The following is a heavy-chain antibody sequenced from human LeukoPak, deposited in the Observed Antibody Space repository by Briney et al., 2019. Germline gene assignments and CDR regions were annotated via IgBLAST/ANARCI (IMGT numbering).Heavy chain of an antibody. CDR3: AKGAMEDDYYYYGMDV. CDR1: GFTFSISA. Sequence: PGGFLRLSCVASGFTFSISAMNWVRQAPGKGLEWVSTISGSGGTTDYADSVKGRFTISRDNSKNTLYLQMNSLRAEDTAIYYCAKGAMEDDYYYYGMDVWGQGTTVTVSS. D-gene: IGHD1-1*01. V-gene: IGHV3-23*01. J-gene: IGHJ6*02. CDR2: ISGSGGTT.